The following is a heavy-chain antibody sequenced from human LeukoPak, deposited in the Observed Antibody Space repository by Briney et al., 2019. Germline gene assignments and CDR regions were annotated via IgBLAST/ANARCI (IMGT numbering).Heavy chain of an antibody. CDR3: TTALWFGESGDAFDI. CDR1: GFTFSNAW. J-gene: IGHJ3*02. D-gene: IGHD3-10*01. Sequence: GGSLRLSCAASGFTFSNAWMSWVCQAPGKGLEWVGRIKSKTDGGTTDYAAPVKGRFTISRDDSKNTLYLQMNSLKTEDTAVYYCTTALWFGESGDAFDIWGQGTMVTVSS. CDR2: IKSKTDGGTT. V-gene: IGHV3-15*01.